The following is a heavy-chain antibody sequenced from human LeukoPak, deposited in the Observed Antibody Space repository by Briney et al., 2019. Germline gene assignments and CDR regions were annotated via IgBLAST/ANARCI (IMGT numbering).Heavy chain of an antibody. Sequence: GGSLRLSCAASGFTFSSYAMSWVRQAPGKGLEWVSAISGSGGSIYYADSVKGRFTISRDNSKNTLYLQMNGLRAEDTAVYYCAKDFPDIVVVVAAPEGYYFDYWGQGTLVTVSS. CDR3: AKDFPDIVVVVAAPEGYYFDY. J-gene: IGHJ4*02. D-gene: IGHD2-15*01. CDR2: ISGSGGSI. V-gene: IGHV3-23*01. CDR1: GFTFSSYA.